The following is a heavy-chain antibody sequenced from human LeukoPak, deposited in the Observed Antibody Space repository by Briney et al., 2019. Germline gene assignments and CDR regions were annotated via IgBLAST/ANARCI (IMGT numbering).Heavy chain of an antibody. CDR3: ARETRGAIDY. V-gene: IGHV3-11*05. CDR2: ISSSSSYT. J-gene: IGHJ4*02. D-gene: IGHD3-10*01. CDR1: GFTFSSYW. Sequence: GGSLRLSCAASGFTFSSYWMHWVRQAPGKGLEWVSYISSSSSYTNYADSVKGRFTISRDNAKNSLYLQMNSLRAEDTAVYYCARETRGAIDYWGQGTLVTVSS.